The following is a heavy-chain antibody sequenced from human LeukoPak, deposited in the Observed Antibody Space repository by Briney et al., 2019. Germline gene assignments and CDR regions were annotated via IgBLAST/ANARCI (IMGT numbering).Heavy chain of an antibody. CDR3: ARSYCSGGSCYSWFYYYYGMDV. D-gene: IGHD2-15*01. V-gene: IGHV1-18*01. CDR1: GYTFTSYG. J-gene: IGHJ6*02. Sequence: ASVKVSCKASGYTFTSYGIIWVRQAPGQGLEWMGWISAYNGNANYAQKLQGRVTMTTDTSTGTAYMELRSLRSDDTAVYYCARSYCSGGSCYSWFYYYYGMDVWGQGTTVTVSS. CDR2: ISAYNGNA.